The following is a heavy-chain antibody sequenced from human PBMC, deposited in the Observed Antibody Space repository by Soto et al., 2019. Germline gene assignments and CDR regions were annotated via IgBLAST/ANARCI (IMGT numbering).Heavy chain of an antibody. V-gene: IGHV3-74*01. Sequence: GGSLRLSCRGSGFTFSNSWMHWVRHTPGKGLVWVSRINNDGSNAAYADSVKGRFTISRDNSKNTLYLQVKSLRDEDTAVYYCARDGYYDSSGYWRYYYYGMDVWGQGTTVTVSS. CDR3: ARDGYYDSSGYWRYYYYGMDV. CDR1: GFTFSNSW. CDR2: INNDGSNA. D-gene: IGHD3-22*01. J-gene: IGHJ6*02.